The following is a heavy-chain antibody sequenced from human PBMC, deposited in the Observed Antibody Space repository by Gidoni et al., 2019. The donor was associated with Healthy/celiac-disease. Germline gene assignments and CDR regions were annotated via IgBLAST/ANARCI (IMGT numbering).Heavy chain of an antibody. CDR1: GGSISSGGYY. V-gene: IGHV4-31*03. CDR2: IYYSVST. Sequence: QVQLQESGPGLVKPSQTLSLTCTVSGGSISSGGYYWCWIRQHPGKGLECSGFIYYSVSTYYNPSLKSRGTISVDTSKNQCSLKLSSVTAADTAVYYCARADSMVRGVIGTWGQGTMVTVSS. CDR3: ARADSMVRGVIGT. D-gene: IGHD3-10*01. J-gene: IGHJ3*02.